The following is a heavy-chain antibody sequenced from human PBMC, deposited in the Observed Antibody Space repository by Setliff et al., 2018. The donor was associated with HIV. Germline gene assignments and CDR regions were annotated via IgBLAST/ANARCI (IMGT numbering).Heavy chain of an antibody. D-gene: IGHD2-8*01. V-gene: IGHV4-4*02. CDR3: ARESPDGLDY. CDR1: GGSISSSNW. Sequence: PSETLSLTCAVSGGSISSSNWWSWVRQPPGKGLEWIGEIYHSGSTNYNPSLKSRVTISVDTSKNQFSLKVNSVTAADTAMYFCARESPDGLDYWGQGTLVTVSS. J-gene: IGHJ4*02. CDR2: IYHSGST.